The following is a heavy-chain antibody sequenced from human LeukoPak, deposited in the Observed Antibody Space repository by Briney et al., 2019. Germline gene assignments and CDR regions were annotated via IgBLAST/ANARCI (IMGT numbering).Heavy chain of an antibody. V-gene: IGHV3-48*03. CDR3: ARNSFGDYVDY. D-gene: IGHD1-7*01. CDR1: GFTFSSYE. J-gene: IGHJ4*02. CDR2: ISNIVSTT. Sequence: GGSLRLSCVSSGFTFSSYEMNWVRQAPGKGLDWVSYISNIVSTTYYADSVKGRFTISRDNAKNSVYLQMNSLRAEDTAVYYCARNSFGDYVDYWGQGTLVTVSS.